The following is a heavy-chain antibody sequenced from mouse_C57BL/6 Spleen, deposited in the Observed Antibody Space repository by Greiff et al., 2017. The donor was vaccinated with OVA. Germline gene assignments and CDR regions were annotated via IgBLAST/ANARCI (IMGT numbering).Heavy chain of an antibody. CDR3: ARQEGLGRWFAY. V-gene: IGHV1-22*01. CDR1: GYTFTDYN. CDR2: INPNNGGT. D-gene: IGHD4-1*01. J-gene: IGHJ3*01. Sequence: EVQLQQSGPELVKPGASVKMSCKASGYTFTDYNMHWVKQSHGKSLEWIGYINPNNGGTSYNQKFKGKATLTVNKSSSTAYMELRSLTSEDSAVYYCARQEGLGRWFAYWGQGTLVTVSA.